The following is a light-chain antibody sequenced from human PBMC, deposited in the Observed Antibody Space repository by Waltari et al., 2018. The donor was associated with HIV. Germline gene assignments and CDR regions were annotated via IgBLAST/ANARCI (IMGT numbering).Light chain of an antibody. CDR3: CSYAGSSTPV. V-gene: IGLV2-23*02. CDR1: SSDVGSYNL. CDR2: EVS. J-gene: IGLJ2*01. Sequence: QSALTQPASVSGSPGQSITISCTGTSSDVGSYNLVSWYQQHPGKAPKLMIYEVSKRPSGVSNRFSGSTSGNTASLTISGLQAEDEADYYCCSYAGSSTPVVGGGTKLTVL.